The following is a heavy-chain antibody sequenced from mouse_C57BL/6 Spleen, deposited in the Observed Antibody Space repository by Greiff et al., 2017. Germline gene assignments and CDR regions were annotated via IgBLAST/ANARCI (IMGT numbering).Heavy chain of an antibody. J-gene: IGHJ1*03. CDR2: ISYDGSN. CDR3: ARDTLFSGYFDV. Sequence: EVQLQESGPGLVKPSQSLSLTCSVTGYSITSGYYWNWIRQFPGNKLEWMGYISYDGSNNYNPSLKNRISITRDTSKNQFFLKLNSVTTEDTATYYCARDTLFSGYFDVWGTGTTVTVSS. CDR1: GYSITSGYY. V-gene: IGHV3-6*01. D-gene: IGHD2-3*01.